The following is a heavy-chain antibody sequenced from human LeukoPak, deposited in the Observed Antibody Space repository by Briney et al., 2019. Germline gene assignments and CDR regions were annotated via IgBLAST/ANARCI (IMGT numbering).Heavy chain of an antibody. CDR2: IIPIFGTA. Sequence: VASVKVSCKASGGTFSSYAISWVRQAPGQGLEWMGRIIPIFGTANYAQKFQGRVTITTDESTSTAYMEQSSLRSEDTAVYYCARDLYCGGDCYSWFDYWGQGTLVTVSS. J-gene: IGHJ4*02. D-gene: IGHD2-21*02. V-gene: IGHV1-69*05. CDR3: ARDLYCGGDCYSWFDY. CDR1: GGTFSSYA.